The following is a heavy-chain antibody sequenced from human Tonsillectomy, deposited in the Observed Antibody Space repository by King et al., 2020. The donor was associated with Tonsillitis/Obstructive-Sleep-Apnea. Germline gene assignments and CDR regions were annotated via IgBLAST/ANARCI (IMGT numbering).Heavy chain of an antibody. CDR3: ARPETYYYGRRGYLFDH. Sequence: VQLVQSGAEVKKPGESLRISCKGSGYSFTSYWISWVRQMPGKGLEWMGRIDPSDSYTNYSPSFQGHVTISADKSISTAYLQWSSLKASDTAMYYCARPETYYYGRRGYLFDHRGQGTLVNVSS. J-gene: IGHJ4*02. CDR2: IDPSDSYT. D-gene: IGHD3-22*01. V-gene: IGHV5-10-1*01. CDR1: GYSFTSYW.